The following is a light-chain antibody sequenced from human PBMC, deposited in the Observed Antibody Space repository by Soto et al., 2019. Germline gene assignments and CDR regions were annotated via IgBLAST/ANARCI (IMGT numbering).Light chain of an antibody. CDR1: RSNVGNNA. J-gene: IGLJ2*01. Sequence: QSVLTQPPSVSEAPRQRVTISCSGSRSNVGNNAVNWYQQLPGKAPKLLIYYDDLLPSGVSDRFSGSKSGTSASLAISGLQSEDEAAYYCAVWDDNLNGPVFGGGTKLTVL. CDR2: YDD. V-gene: IGLV1-36*01. CDR3: AVWDDNLNGPV.